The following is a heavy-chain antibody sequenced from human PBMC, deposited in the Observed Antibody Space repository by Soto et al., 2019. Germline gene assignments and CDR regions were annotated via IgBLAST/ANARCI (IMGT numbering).Heavy chain of an antibody. CDR3: ARVIGGRKLFDY. CDR2: ISYSGTI. CDR1: GASVNNDY. J-gene: IGHJ4*02. D-gene: IGHD3-16*01. V-gene: IGHV4-59*02. Sequence: ETLSLTCTVSGASVNNDYWTWIRQSAGKGLECIGYISYSGTINYNPSFRSRVSMSLDTSKNQFYLRLSSVAAADTAFYYCARVIGGRKLFDYGGQGTLVTVSS.